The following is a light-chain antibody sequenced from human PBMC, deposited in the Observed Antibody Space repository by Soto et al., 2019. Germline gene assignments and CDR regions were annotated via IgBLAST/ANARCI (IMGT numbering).Light chain of an antibody. CDR2: EVT. CDR1: SSDVGGYNY. V-gene: IGLV2-8*01. J-gene: IGLJ3*02. CDR3: SSYAASNGFYCV. Sequence: QSALTQPPSASGSPGQSVTISCTGTSSDVGGYNYVSWYQQYPGRAPKLMIYEVTKRPSGVPDRFSGSKSGNTASLAVSGLQAEEEADYYGSSYAASNGFYCVFGGGTKLTVL.